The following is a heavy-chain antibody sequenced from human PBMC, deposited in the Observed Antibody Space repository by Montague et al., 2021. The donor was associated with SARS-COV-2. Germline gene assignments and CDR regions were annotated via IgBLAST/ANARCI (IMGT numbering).Heavy chain of an antibody. CDR2: IYSSGST. CDR1: GGSIRSGSYY. Sequence: SETLSLTCTVSGGSIRSGSYYWSWIRQPAGKGLEWIGRIYSSGSTNYNPSLKSRVTMSVDTSKNQFSLKVSSVTAADMAVYYCARDYGDYSYYYGLDVWGQGTTVTVSS. J-gene: IGHJ6*02. D-gene: IGHD4-17*01. V-gene: IGHV4-61*02. CDR3: ARDYGDYSYYYGLDV.